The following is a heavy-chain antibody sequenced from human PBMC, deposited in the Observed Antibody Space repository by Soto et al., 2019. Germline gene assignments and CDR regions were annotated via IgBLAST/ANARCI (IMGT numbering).Heavy chain of an antibody. CDR1: GGSISSSSYY. D-gene: IGHD6-19*01. V-gene: IGHV4-39*01. Sequence: QLQLQESGPGLVKPSETLSLTCTVSGGSISSSSYYWGWIRQPPGKGLEWIGSIYYSGSTYYNPSLKSRVTISVDTSKNQFSLKLSSVTAADMAVYYCARLRRSSGWYYFDYWGQGTLVTVSS. J-gene: IGHJ4*02. CDR2: IYYSGST. CDR3: ARLRRSSGWYYFDY.